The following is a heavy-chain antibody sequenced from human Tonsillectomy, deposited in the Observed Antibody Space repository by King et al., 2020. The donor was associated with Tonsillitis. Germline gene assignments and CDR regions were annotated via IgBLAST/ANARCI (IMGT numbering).Heavy chain of an antibody. J-gene: IGHJ4*02. CDR3: AKPHHDSSGSYSGFDY. V-gene: IGHV3-30*02. CDR2: IRSDGSNE. CDR1: GFSLSDYG. Sequence: VQLVESGGGVVQPGGSLRLSCAASGFSLSDYGMCWIRQAPGKGLECVAYIRSDGSNEYYADSVTGRFTISRDTSRNTLFLQMNSLRTEDTAVYYCAKPHHDSSGSYSGFDYWGQGTQVTVSS. D-gene: IGHD3-22*01.